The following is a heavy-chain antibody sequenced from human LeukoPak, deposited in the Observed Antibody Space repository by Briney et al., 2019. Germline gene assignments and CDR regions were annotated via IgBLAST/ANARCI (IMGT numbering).Heavy chain of an antibody. J-gene: IGHJ4*02. V-gene: IGHV4-59*08. CDR2: IYYSGST. CDR1: GGSISGYY. D-gene: IGHD6-19*01. CDR3: ARLASSGWSHCDY. Sequence: SETLSLTCTVSGGSISGYYWSWIRLPPGKGPGGIGYIYYSGSTNYNPSLKSRVTISVDTSKNQFSLKMNSVTAADTAVYYCARLASSGWSHCDYWGQGTLVTVSS.